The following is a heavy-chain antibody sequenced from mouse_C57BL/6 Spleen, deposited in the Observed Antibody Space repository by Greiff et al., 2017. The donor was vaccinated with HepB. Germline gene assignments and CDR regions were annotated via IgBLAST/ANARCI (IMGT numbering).Heavy chain of an antibody. V-gene: IGHV6-3*01. CDR2: IRLKSDNYAT. J-gene: IGHJ4*01. CDR1: GFTFSNYW. CDR3: TGIYDGYLRAMDY. Sequence: DVKLVESGGGLVQPGGSMKLSCVASGFTFSNYWMNWVRQSPEKGLEWVAQIRLKSDNYATHYAESVKGRFTISRDDSKSSVYLQMNNLRAEDTGIYYCTGIYDGYLRAMDYWGQGTSVTVSS. D-gene: IGHD2-3*01.